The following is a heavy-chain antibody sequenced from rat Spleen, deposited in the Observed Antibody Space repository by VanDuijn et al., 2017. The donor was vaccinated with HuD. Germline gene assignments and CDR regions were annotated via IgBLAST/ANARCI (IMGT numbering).Heavy chain of an antibody. J-gene: IGHJ2*01. CDR3: ASLMYTPDYLGVMDV. D-gene: IGHD1-6*01. CDR2: ISTGGGNT. Sequence: EVQLVESGGGLVQPGRSLKLSCAASGFTYSNYVMAWVRQAPTKGLEWVASISTGGGNTYYRDSVKGRFTISRGNAKSSLYLQMDSLRSEDTATYYCASLMYTPDYLGVMDVWGQGVMVTVSS. CDR1: GFTYSNYV. V-gene: IGHV5-25*01.